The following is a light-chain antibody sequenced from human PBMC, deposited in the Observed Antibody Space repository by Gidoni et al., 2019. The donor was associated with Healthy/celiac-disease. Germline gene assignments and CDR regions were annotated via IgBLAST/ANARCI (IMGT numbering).Light chain of an antibody. J-gene: IGLJ1*01. CDR2: EGS. CDR1: SSDVGSYNL. V-gene: IGLV2-23*03. CDR3: CSYAGSSTFLYV. Sequence: QSALTQPASVSGSPGQSITISCTGTSSDVGSYNLVSWYQQHPGKAPKLMVYEGSKRPSGVSNRVSGSKSGNTAPLTISGLQAEDEADYYCCSYAGSSTFLYVFGTGTKVTVL.